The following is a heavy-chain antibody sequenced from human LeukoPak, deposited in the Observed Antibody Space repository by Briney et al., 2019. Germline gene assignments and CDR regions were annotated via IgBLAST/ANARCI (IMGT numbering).Heavy chain of an antibody. CDR2: ISYDGSNK. CDR3: AKDFSIASSGWYGNYYYYGMDV. D-gene: IGHD6-19*01. Sequence: GRSLRLSCAASGFTFSSYAMHWVRQAPGKGLEWVAVISYDGSNKYYADSVKGRFTISRDNAKNSLYLQMNSLRAEDTALYYCAKDFSIASSGWYGNYYYYGMDVWGQGTTVTVSS. CDR1: GFTFSSYA. J-gene: IGHJ6*02. V-gene: IGHV3-30-3*01.